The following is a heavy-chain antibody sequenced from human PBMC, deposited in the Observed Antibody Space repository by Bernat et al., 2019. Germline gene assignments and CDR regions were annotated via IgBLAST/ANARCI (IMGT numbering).Heavy chain of an antibody. CDR3: ASSSGGVVNYWYFDL. CDR1: GYTFTSYG. CDR2: MNPNSGNT. V-gene: IGHV1-8*02. D-gene: IGHD3-16*01. Sequence: QVQLVQSGAEVKKPGASVKVSCKASGYTFTSYGISWVRQAPGQGLEWMGWMNPNSGNTGYAQKFQGRVTMTRNTSISTAYMELSSLRSEDTAVYYCASSSGGVVNYWYFDLWGRGTLVTVSS. J-gene: IGHJ2*01.